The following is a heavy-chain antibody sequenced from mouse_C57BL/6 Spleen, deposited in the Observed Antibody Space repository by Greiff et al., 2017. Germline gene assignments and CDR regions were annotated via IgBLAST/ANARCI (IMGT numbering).Heavy chain of an antibody. Sequence: QVHVKQSGAELARPGASVKLSCKASGYTFTSYGISWVKQRTGQGLEWIGEIYPRSGNTYYNEKFKGKATLTADKSSSTAYMELRSLTSDDSAVYFCARKGDGYFYFDYWGQGTPRTVSA. V-gene: IGHV1-81*01. CDR2: IYPRSGNT. D-gene: IGHD2-3*01. CDR1: GYTFTSYG. J-gene: IGHJ2*01. CDR3: ARKGDGYFYFDY.